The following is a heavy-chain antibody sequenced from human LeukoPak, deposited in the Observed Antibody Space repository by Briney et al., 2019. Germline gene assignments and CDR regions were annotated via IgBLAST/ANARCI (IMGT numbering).Heavy chain of an antibody. Sequence: ASVKVSCKASGYTFTGYYMHWVRQAPGQGLEWMGWINPNSGGTNYVQKFQGRVTMTRDTSISTAYMELSRLRSDDTAVYYCAREMGSVTTIDYWGQGTLVTVSS. J-gene: IGHJ4*02. V-gene: IGHV1-2*02. CDR3: AREMGSVTTIDY. CDR2: INPNSGGT. D-gene: IGHD4-17*01. CDR1: GYTFTGYY.